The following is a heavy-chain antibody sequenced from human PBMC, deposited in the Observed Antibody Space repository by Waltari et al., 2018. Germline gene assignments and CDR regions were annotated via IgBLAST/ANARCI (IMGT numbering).Heavy chain of an antibody. J-gene: IGHJ5*02. CDR3: AHLRTLLWFGEFHNWFDP. D-gene: IGHD3-10*01. V-gene: IGHV2-5*02. Sequence: QITLKESGPTLVKPTQTLTLTCTFSGFSLSTSGVGVGWIRQPPGKALEWLARIYWDDDKRYSPSLKCRLTSTKDTSKNQVGLTMTNMDPVDTATYYCAHLRTLLWFGEFHNWFDPWGQGTLVTVSS. CDR1: GFSLSTSGVG. CDR2: IYWDDDK.